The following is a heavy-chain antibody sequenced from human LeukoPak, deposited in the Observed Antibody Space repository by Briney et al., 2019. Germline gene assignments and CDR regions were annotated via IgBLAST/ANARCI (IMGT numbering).Heavy chain of an antibody. D-gene: IGHD2-2*01. Sequence: ASVTVSCTASGYTFTSYATHWVRQAPGQRLEWMGWINAGNGNTKYSQKLQGRVTITRDTSASTAYMELSSLRSEDTAVYYCARDPSGYCSSTSCYRDRVFDYWGQGTLVTVSS. CDR1: GYTFTSYA. J-gene: IGHJ4*02. CDR2: INAGNGNT. CDR3: ARDPSGYCSSTSCYRDRVFDY. V-gene: IGHV1-3*01.